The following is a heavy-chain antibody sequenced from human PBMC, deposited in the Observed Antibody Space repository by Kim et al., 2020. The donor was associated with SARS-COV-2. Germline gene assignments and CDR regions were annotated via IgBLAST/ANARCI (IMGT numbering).Heavy chain of an antibody. CDR3: ARVISEFIAAAGTSDY. Sequence: ASVKVSCKASGYTFTSYDINWVRQATGQGLEWMGWMNPNSGNTGYAQKFQGRVTMTRNTSISTAYMELSSLRSEDTAVYYCARVISEFIAAAGTSDYWGQGTLVTVSS. D-gene: IGHD6-13*01. J-gene: IGHJ4*02. CDR2: MNPNSGNT. CDR1: GYTFTSYD. V-gene: IGHV1-8*01.